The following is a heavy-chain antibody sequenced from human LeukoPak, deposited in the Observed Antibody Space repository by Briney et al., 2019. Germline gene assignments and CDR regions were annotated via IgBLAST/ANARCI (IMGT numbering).Heavy chain of an antibody. J-gene: IGHJ4*02. CDR1: GESFRDYY. V-gene: IGHV4-59*01. CDR2: IYYSGST. Sequence: PSETLSLTCAVYGESFRDYYWSWIRQPPGKGLEWIGYIYYSGSTNYNPSLKSRVTISVDTSKNQFSLKLSSVTAADTAVYYCARSNWNELDYWGQGTLVTVSS. CDR3: ARSNWNELDY. D-gene: IGHD1-20*01.